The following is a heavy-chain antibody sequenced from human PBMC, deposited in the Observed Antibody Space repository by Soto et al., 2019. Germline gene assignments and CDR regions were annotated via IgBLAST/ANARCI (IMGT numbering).Heavy chain of an antibody. Sequence: PGGSLRLSCAAARFTISGHAMHWVRKAPGKGLEWVSYTSNTGIYTKYTDSVKGRFTISRDNSKNTLYLQMNSLRAEDTAVYYCATHYYDSSGYPPFDYWGQGTLVTVSS. CDR2: TSNTGIYT. V-gene: IGHV3-11*03. J-gene: IGHJ4*02. D-gene: IGHD3-22*01. CDR3: ATHYYDSSGYPPFDY. CDR1: RFTISGHA.